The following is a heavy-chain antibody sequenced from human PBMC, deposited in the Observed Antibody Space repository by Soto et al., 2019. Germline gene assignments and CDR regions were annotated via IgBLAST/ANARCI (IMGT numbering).Heavy chain of an antibody. Sequence: GGSLRLSCAASGFTFSRYSLNWVRQAPGKGLEWVSYISSSSSTIYYADSVKGRFTISRDNAKNSLYLQMNSLRDEDTAVYYCARDRYSSSWYHAWAYGMDVWGQGTTVTV. D-gene: IGHD6-13*01. CDR1: GFTFSRYS. CDR2: ISSSSSTI. V-gene: IGHV3-48*02. J-gene: IGHJ6*02. CDR3: ARDRYSSSWYHAWAYGMDV.